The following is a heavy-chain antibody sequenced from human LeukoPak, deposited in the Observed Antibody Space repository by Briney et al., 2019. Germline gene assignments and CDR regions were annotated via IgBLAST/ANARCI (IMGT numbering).Heavy chain of an antibody. V-gene: IGHV4-59*01. CDR1: GGSISNNY. CDR3: ARGGDTIFGVVSAFDY. D-gene: IGHD3-3*01. CDR2: SYYSGST. Sequence: SETLSLTCTVSGGSISNNYWSWIRQPPGKGLEWIGYSYYSGSTNYNFSLKSRVTISVDTSKNQFSLKLSSVTAADTAVYYCARGGDTIFGVVSAFDYWGQGTLVTVSS. J-gene: IGHJ4*02.